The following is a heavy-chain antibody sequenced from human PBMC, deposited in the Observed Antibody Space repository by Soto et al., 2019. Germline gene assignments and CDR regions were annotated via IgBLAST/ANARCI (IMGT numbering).Heavy chain of an antibody. V-gene: IGHV1-8*01. D-gene: IGHD3-16*01. CDR1: GYTFTSYD. CDR2: MNPNSGNT. Sequence: QVQLVQSGAEVKKPGASVKVSCKASGYTFTSYDINWVRQATGQRIEYLGWMNPNSGNTGYVQKFQGRLAMTRDTSISTAYMGLSSLLFEDTAVYYCARGIKYVDSSRWFDPWGQGTLVTVSS. J-gene: IGHJ5*02. CDR3: ARGIKYVDSSRWFDP.